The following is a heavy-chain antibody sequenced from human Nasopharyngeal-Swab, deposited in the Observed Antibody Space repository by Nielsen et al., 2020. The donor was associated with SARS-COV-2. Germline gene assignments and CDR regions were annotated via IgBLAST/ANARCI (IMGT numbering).Heavy chain of an antibody. J-gene: IGHJ6*02. CDR3: AKAGGVAGEFYGMDV. D-gene: IGHD2-8*02. CDR1: GFTFDDYA. CDR2: ISWNSGSI. Sequence: SLKISCAASGFTFDDYAMHWVRQAPGKGLEWVSGISWNSGSIGYADSVKGRFTISRDNAKNSLYLQMNSLRAEDTALYYCAKAGGVAGEFYGMDVWGPGTTVTVSS. V-gene: IGHV3-9*01.